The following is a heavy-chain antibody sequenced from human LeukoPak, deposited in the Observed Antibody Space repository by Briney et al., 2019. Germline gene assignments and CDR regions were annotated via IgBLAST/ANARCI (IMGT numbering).Heavy chain of an antibody. Sequence: PGGSLRLSCAASGFAVSSNYMSWVRQAPGKGLEWVSVIYSGGSTYYADSVKGRFTISRDNSKNTLYLQMNSLRAEDTAVHYCARDQGGSYGMDVWGQGTTVTVSS. CDR1: GFAVSSNY. CDR3: ARDQGGSYGMDV. D-gene: IGHD2-15*01. CDR2: IYSGGST. V-gene: IGHV3-66*01. J-gene: IGHJ6*02.